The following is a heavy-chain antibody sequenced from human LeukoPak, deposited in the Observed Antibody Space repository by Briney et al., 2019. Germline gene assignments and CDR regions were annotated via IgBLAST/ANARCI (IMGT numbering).Heavy chain of an antibody. CDR3: ARHQDYYDEGYFDY. CDR2: INHSGST. V-gene: IGHV4-34*01. CDR1: GGSFSGYY. D-gene: IGHD3-22*01. Sequence: SETLSLTCAVYGGSFSGYYWSWIRQPPGKGREWIGEINHSGSTNYNPSLKSRVTISVDTSKNQFSLKLSSVTAADTAVYYCARHQDYYDEGYFDYWGQGTLVTVSS. J-gene: IGHJ4*02.